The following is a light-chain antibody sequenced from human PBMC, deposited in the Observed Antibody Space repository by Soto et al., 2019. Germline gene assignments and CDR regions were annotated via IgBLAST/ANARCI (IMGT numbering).Light chain of an antibody. CDR2: GAS. CDR3: YQSYAWPPT. J-gene: IGKJ1*01. CDR1: QSVSSN. V-gene: IGKV3-15*01. Sequence: EIVMTQSPATLSVSPGERTTLSCRASQSVSSNLAWYQQKPGQAPRPLIYGASTRATGVSANFSASGSGTEFTLTISSLQSEDFAVYYCYQSYAWPPTFGQGTKVEV.